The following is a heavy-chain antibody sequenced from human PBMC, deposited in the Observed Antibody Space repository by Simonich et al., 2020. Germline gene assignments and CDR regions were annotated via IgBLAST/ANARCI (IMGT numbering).Heavy chain of an antibody. Sequence: EVQLVQSGAEVKKPGESLKISCKGSGYSFTSYWIGWGRQLPGKGLGWRGIIYPGDSDTRYGPSFQGQVTISADTSISTAYLQWSSLKASDTAMYYCARQLNDFDIWGQGTMVTVSS. D-gene: IGHD1-1*01. J-gene: IGHJ3*02. V-gene: IGHV5-51*01. CDR3: ARQLNDFDI. CDR1: GYSFTSYW. CDR2: IYPGDSDT.